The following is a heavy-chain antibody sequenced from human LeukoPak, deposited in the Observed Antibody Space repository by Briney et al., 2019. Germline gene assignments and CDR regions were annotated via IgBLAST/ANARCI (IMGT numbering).Heavy chain of an antibody. V-gene: IGHV3-48*04. CDR2: ISTDSGTI. CDR3: ARGAYGSGSYGYYMDV. CDR1: GFTFGHYS. D-gene: IGHD3-10*01. J-gene: IGHJ6*03. Sequence: PGGSLRLSCAASGFTFGHYSMNWLRQTPGKGLEWVSYISTDSGTIGYADSVKGRFTISRDNAKNSLYLQMNSLRAEDTAVYYCARGAYGSGSYGYYMDVWGKGTTVTISS.